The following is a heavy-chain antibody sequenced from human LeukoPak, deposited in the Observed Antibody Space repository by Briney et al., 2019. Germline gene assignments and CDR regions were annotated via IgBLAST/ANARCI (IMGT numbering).Heavy chain of an antibody. V-gene: IGHV4-59*08. CDR2: IYYSGST. D-gene: IGHD6-13*01. J-gene: IGHJ5*02. Sequence: PSETLSLTCTVSGGSISSYYWSWIRQPPGKGLEWIGYIYYSGSTYYNPSLKSRVTISVDTSKNQFSLKLRSVTAADTAVYYCAAGRWGSSWYSGFDPWGQGTLVTVSS. CDR1: GGSISSYY. CDR3: AAGRWGSSWYSGFDP.